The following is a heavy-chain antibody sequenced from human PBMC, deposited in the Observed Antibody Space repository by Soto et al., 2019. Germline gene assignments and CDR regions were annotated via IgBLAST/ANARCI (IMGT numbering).Heavy chain of an antibody. CDR3: TTGSVEGF. J-gene: IGHJ6*02. D-gene: IGHD2-15*01. V-gene: IGHV3-15*07. CDR2: VYTSAEGGAT. CDR1: GFSVTNAW. Sequence: EVQLVDSGGGLVQPGGSLRLSCSASGFSVTNAWMNWFRQAPGKGLEWVGRVYTSAEGGATHYAAPVIGRFTISRDDSITTVYLQMLCLMTPHTGGYYCTTGSVEGFWGQGPTVTVAS.